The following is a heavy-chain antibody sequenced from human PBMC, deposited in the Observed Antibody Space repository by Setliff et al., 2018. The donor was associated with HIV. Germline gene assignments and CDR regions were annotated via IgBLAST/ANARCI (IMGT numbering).Heavy chain of an antibody. J-gene: IGHJ4*02. V-gene: IGHV3-21*06. CDR3: LRGDARDY. CDR1: GFTFSSYT. Sequence: PGGSLRLSCAVSGFTFSSYTMNWVRQAPGKGLEWISSITRSGDYMYHADSVKGRFTISRDNAKNLLYLQMNTLRADDTAAYYCLRGDARDYWGQGTLVTVSS. CDR2: ITRSGDYM. D-gene: IGHD3-10*01.